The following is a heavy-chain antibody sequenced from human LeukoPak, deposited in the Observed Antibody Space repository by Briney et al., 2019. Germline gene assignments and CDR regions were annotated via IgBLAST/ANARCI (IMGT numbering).Heavy chain of an antibody. CDR2: ISDSGGST. V-gene: IGHV3-64*04. D-gene: IGHD4-17*01. CDR3: ARGSGDVIDY. CDR1: GFPFSSYA. J-gene: IGHJ4*02. Sequence: GGSLRLSCSAPGFPFSSYAMHWVRQAPGKGLEYVSAISDSGGSTYYADSVKGRFTISRDNSKNTLYLQMNSLRAEDTAVYYCARGSGDVIDYWGQGTLVTVSS.